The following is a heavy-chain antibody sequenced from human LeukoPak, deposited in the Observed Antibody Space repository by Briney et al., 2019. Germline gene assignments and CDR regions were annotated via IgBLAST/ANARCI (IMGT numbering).Heavy chain of an antibody. CDR1: GGTFSSYA. CDR2: IIPIFDTA. J-gene: IGHJ4*02. Sequence: SVKVSCKTCGGTFSSYAISWLRQAPGQGLEWIGDIIPIFDTANYAQKFQGRVTITADESATTSYMELSSLRSEDTAVYYCARGGAWLGWLQYYFDYWGQGTLVTVSS. D-gene: IGHD5-24*01. CDR3: ARGGAWLGWLQYYFDY. V-gene: IGHV1-69*13.